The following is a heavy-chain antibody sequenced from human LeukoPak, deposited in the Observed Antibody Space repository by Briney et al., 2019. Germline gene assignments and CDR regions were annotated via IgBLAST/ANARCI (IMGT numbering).Heavy chain of an antibody. CDR1: GLIFSNYN. CDR3: ATDTYPLENDY. CDR2: ISSSSDTI. Sequence: GGSPRLSCAASGLIFSNYNMNWVRQAPGKGLEWISYISSSSDTIYYTDSVKGRFTISRDNARNSLYLQMNSLRAEDTAVYYCATDTYPLENDYWGQGILVTVSS. J-gene: IGHJ4*02. V-gene: IGHV3-48*01.